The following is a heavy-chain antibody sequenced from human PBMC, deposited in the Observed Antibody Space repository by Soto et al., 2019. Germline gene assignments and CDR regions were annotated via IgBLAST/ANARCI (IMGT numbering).Heavy chain of an antibody. D-gene: IGHD1-7*01. Sequence: SVKVSSTDSGGNFSSYAISSVRQVPGQGLEWMGGIIPIFGTANYAQKFQGRVTITADESTSTAYMELSSLRSEDTAVYYCARWMVLTGTRGDYYYGMDVWGQGTTVTVS. V-gene: IGHV1-69*13. CDR3: ARWMVLTGTRGDYYYGMDV. CDR2: IIPIFGTA. J-gene: IGHJ6*02. CDR1: GGNFSSYA.